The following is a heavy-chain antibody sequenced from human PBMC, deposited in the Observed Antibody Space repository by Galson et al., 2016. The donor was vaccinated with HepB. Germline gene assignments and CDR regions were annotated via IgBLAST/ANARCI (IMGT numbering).Heavy chain of an antibody. V-gene: IGHV3-64*02. D-gene: IGHD4-17*01. CDR1: GFTFSNFA. CDR3: ASPVYGDYISYYYYGMDV. CDR2: ISSDGGST. J-gene: IGHJ6*02. Sequence: SLRLSCAASGFTFSNFAMHWVRQAPGKGLESVSGISSDGGSTFYADSVKDRFTVSRDNSKNTLYLQMGSLRADDMAVYYCASPVYGDYISYYYYGMDVWGQGTTVTVSS.